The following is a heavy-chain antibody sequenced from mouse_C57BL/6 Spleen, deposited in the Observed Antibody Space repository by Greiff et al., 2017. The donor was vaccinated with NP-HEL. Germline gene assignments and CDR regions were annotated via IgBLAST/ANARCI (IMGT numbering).Heavy chain of an antibody. CDR2: ISSGGSYT. V-gene: IGHV5-6*02. Sequence: ATISSGGSYTYYPDSVKGRFTIPRDNAKNTLYLQMSSLKSEDTAMYYCARRNWYFDVWGTGTTVTVSS. CDR3: ARRNWYFDV. J-gene: IGHJ1*03.